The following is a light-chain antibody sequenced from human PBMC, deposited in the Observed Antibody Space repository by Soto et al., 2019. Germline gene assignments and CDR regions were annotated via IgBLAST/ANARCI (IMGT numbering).Light chain of an antibody. V-gene: IGKV1-5*01. CDR1: QSISSW. CDR3: QQNNSYSQT. Sequence: DIQMTQSPSTLSASVGDRVTITCRASQSISSWLAWYQQKPGQAPKLLIYDASSLESGVPSRFSGSGSGTESPPTISSLQPDDLAYYYYQQNNSYSQTFGQGTKVEIK. CDR2: DAS. J-gene: IGKJ1*01.